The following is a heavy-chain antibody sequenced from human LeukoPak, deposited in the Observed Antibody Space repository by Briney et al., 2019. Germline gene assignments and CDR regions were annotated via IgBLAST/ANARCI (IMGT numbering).Heavy chain of an antibody. V-gene: IGHV4-39*01. CDR1: NASISGRNW. J-gene: IGHJ4*02. CDR2: IYYSGST. D-gene: IGHD3-10*01. Sequence: SSETLSLTCAVSNASISGRNWWNWVRQPPGKGLEWIGSIYYSGSTYYNPSLKSRVTISVDTSKNQFSLKLSSVTAADTAVYYCARHWGFGELLGYYDSSPLDYWGQGTLVTVSS. CDR3: ARHWGFGELLGYYDSSPLDY.